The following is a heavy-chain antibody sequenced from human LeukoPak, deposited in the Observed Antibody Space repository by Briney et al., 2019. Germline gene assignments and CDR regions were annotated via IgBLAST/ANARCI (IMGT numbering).Heavy chain of an antibody. V-gene: IGHV4-61*02. D-gene: IGHD4-23*01. CDR3: ARELGSDYGGYSP. Sequence: SQTLSLTCSVSGGSMRSDSSFWSWIRQPAGKGLEWIGRIYATGNTNYNPSLERRVTISVDPSKNQFSLKLTSVTAADTAVYYCARELGSDYGGYSPWGQGTLVTVSS. CDR1: GGSMRSDSSF. CDR2: IYATGNT. J-gene: IGHJ5*02.